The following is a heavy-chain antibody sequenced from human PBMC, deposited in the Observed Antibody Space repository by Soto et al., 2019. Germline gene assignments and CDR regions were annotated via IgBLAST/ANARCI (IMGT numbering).Heavy chain of an antibody. Sequence: ETMSLTDTVSCCSISCYFWTWIRQPPGKGLQWIGYVDYFGSTKDSPSLKSRVTISLDTSKNQFSLKLHSVTPADTAVYYCARQSYGEIFDHWGQGAQVTVSS. CDR1: CCSISCYF. D-gene: IGHD3-10*01. J-gene: IGHJ4*02. CDR2: VDYFGST. CDR3: ARQSYGEIFDH. V-gene: IGHV4-59*08.